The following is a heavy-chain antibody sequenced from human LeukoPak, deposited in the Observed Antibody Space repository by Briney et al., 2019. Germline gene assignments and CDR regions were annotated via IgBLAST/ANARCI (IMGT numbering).Heavy chain of an antibody. CDR1: GFTFSNYW. D-gene: IGHD6-19*01. CDR3: AGSSGWLSDY. CDR2: IKEDGSRI. J-gene: IGHJ4*02. Sequence: GGSLRLSCAGTGFTFSNYWMNWVRQAPGKGLEWVANIKEDGSRINYVDSVKGRFTISRDNAKNSVYLQMDNLRAEDTAGYYCAGSSGWLSDYWGQGILVAVSS. V-gene: IGHV3-7*01.